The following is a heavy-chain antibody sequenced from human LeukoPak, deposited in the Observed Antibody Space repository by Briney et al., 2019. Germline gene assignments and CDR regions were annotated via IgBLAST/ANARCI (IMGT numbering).Heavy chain of an antibody. J-gene: IGHJ4*02. CDR3: ATGSSISSLTTFAY. Sequence: PGGSLRLSCAASGFTFSSYAMHWVRQAPGKGLEWVALIAYDGSNKYYADSVKGRFTISRDNSKNTLYLQMNSLRAEDTAVYYCATGSSISSLTTFAYWGQGTLVTVSS. CDR2: IAYDGSNK. CDR1: GFTFSSYA. D-gene: IGHD4/OR15-4a*01. V-gene: IGHV3-30*01.